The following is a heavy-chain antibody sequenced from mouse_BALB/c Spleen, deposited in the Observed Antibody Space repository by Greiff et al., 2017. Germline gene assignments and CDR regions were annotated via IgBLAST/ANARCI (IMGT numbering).Heavy chain of an antibody. D-gene: IGHD2-3*01. J-gene: IGHJ2*01. CDR1: GYTFTSYW. CDR3: ASFYDGYYDY. Sequence: QVQLQQSGAELAKPGASVKMSCKASGYTFTSYWMHWVKQRPGQGLEWIGYINPSTGYTEYNQKFKDKATLTADKSSSTAYMQLSSLTSEDSAVYYCASFYDGYYDYWGQGTTLTVSS. V-gene: IGHV1-7*01. CDR2: INPSTGYT.